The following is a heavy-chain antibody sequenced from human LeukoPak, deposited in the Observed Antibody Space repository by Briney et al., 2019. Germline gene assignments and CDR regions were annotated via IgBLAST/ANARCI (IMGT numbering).Heavy chain of an antibody. CDR2: ISYSGTT. V-gene: IGHV4-59*02. CDR1: GGSVSSYF. CDR3: ATTGELLGVQYFDY. Sequence: SETLSLTCTVAGGSVSSYFWSWIRQPPGKGLEWIGYISYSGTTNYNPSLKSRVTISLDTSKNQFSLKLSSVTAADTAIYYCATTGELLGVQYFDYWGQGTLVTVST. J-gene: IGHJ4*02. D-gene: IGHD1-26*01.